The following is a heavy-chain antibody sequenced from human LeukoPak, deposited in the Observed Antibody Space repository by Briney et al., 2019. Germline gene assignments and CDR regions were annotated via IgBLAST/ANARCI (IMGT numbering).Heavy chain of an antibody. CDR3: ARGPPYYYYGMDV. CDR1: GGTFSSYA. CDR2: IIPIFGTA. Sequence: EASVKVSCKASGGTFSSYAISWVRQAPGQGLEWMGGIIPIFGTANYAQKFQGRVTITADKSTSTAHMELSSLRSEDTAVYYCARGPPYYYYGMDVWGKGTTVTVSS. V-gene: IGHV1-69*06. J-gene: IGHJ6*04.